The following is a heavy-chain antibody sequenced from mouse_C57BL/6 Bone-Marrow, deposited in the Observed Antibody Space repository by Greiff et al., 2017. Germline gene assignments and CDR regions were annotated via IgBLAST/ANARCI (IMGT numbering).Heavy chain of an antibody. D-gene: IGHD2-1*01. CDR1: GYTFTSYW. CDR3: ARGGKKLPWFAY. J-gene: IGHJ3*01. CDR2: IYPGSGST. V-gene: IGHV1-55*01. Sequence: QVQLQQPGAELVKPGASVKMSCKASGYTFTSYWITWVKQRPGQGLEWIGDIYPGSGSTNYNEKFKSKATLTVDTSSSTAYMQLSSLTSEDSAVYYCARGGKKLPWFAYWGQGTLVTVSA.